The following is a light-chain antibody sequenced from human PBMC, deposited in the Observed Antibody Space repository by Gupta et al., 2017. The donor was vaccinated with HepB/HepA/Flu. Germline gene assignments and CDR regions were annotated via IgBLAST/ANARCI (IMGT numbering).Light chain of an antibody. Sequence: SYELTHPPSVPVSPGQPVIITCSGDQSGDKYACWYQQTPGQSPVMVIYQDSKRPSGIPERFSGSNSGNTATLTVSGNHDKDEADYCCQAGDRSTVIFGGGTKLTVL. CDR1: QSGDKY. CDR2: QDS. CDR3: QAGDRSTVI. J-gene: IGLJ2*01. V-gene: IGLV3-1*01.